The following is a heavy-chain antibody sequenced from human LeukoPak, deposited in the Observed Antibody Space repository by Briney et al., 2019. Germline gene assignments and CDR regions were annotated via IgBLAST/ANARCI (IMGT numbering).Heavy chain of an antibody. CDR1: GITFSSYS. J-gene: IGHJ3*02. V-gene: IGHV3-48*04. CDR2: ISTSRTI. Sequence: PGGSLRLSCAASGITFSSYSMNWVRQAPGKGLEWVSYISTSRTIYYADSVKGRFTISRDNAKNSLYLQMNSLRAEDTAVYYCARDGTDLSVLRFLEWPPRTFDIWGQGTMVTVSS. CDR3: ARDGTDLSVLRFLEWPPRTFDI. D-gene: IGHD3-3*01.